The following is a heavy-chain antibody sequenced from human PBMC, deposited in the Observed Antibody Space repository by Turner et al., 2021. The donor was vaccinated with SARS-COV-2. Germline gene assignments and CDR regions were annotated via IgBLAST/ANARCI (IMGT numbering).Heavy chain of an antibody. D-gene: IGHD2-15*01. CDR1: GYTFTSYG. CDR2: ISAYNGNT. V-gene: IGHV1-18*01. CDR3: ARGDIVVVVASTPGDYFDY. J-gene: IGHJ4*02. Sequence: QVQLVQSGAEVKKPGASVKVPCKAPGYTFTSYGISWVRQAPGQRLEWMGWISAYNGNTNYAQKLQGRVTMTTDTSTRTAYMELRSLRSDDTAVYYCARGDIVVVVASTPGDYFDYWGQGTLVTVSS.